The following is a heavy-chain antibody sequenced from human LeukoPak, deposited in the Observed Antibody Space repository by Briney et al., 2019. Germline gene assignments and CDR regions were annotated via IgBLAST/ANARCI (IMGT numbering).Heavy chain of an antibody. Sequence: GGSLRLSCAASGFTFSSYAMSWVRQAPGKGLEWVSAISGSGGSTYYADSVKGRFTISRDNSKNTLYLQMNSPRAEDTAVYYCAIAPGYYYDSSGQINSWGQGTLVTVSS. J-gene: IGHJ5*02. CDR1: GFTFSSYA. CDR2: ISGSGGST. V-gene: IGHV3-23*01. CDR3: AIAPGYYYDSSGQINS. D-gene: IGHD3-22*01.